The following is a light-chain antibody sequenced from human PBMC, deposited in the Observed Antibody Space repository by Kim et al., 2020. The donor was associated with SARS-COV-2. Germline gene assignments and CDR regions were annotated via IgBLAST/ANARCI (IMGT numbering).Light chain of an antibody. CDR1: QSISNN. Sequence: EIVMTQSPATLSVSPGERATLSCRASQSISNNLAWYQQKPGQAPRLLMYDVSTRATGIPARFSGSGSGTEFTLTISSLQSEDFAVYYCHQYSNWTPETFGQGTKLEIK. CDR2: DVS. J-gene: IGKJ2*01. V-gene: IGKV3-15*01. CDR3: HQYSNWTPET.